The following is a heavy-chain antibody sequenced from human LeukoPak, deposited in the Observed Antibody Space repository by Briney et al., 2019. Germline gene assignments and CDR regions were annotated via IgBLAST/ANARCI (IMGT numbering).Heavy chain of an antibody. Sequence: GGSLRLSCAASGFTFSSYGMHWVRQAPGKGLEWVAVIWYDGSNKYYADSVKGRFTISRGNSKNTLYLQMSSLRAEDTAVYYCARRAYGDYDNYFDYWGQGTLVTVSS. CDR3: ARRAYGDYDNYFDY. CDR1: GFTFSSYG. CDR2: IWYDGSNK. J-gene: IGHJ4*02. V-gene: IGHV3-33*01. D-gene: IGHD4-17*01.